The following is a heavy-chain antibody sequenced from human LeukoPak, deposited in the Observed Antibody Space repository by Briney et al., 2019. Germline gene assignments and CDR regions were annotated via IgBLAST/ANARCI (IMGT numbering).Heavy chain of an antibody. CDR3: VRRVRYFGQNDY. CDR1: GDSFSDYY. D-gene: IGHD3-9*01. J-gene: IGHJ4*02. V-gene: IGHV4-59*08. CDR2: IYYSGST. Sequence: KPSDTLSLTCTVSGDSFSDYYWSWIRQPPGKGLEWIAYIYYSGSTNYNPSLKSRVTISVDTSNNQFSLDLRSVTAADSAVYYCVRRVRYFGQNDYWGQGTLVTVSS.